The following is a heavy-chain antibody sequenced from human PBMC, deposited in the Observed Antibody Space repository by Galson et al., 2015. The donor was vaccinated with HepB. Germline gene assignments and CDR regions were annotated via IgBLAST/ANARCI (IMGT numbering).Heavy chain of an antibody. Sequence: QSGAEVKKPGESLRISCKGSGYSFTSYLISWVRQMPGKGLEWMGRIDPSDSYTNYSQSFQGHVTISADKSISTAYLQWSSLKASDTAMYYCARRRDGYNLLTLAGGIVYYGMHVWGQGTTFTVSS. D-gene: IGHD5-24*01. CDR3: ARRRDGYNLLTLAGGIVYYGMHV. CDR2: IDPSDSYT. CDR1: GYSFTSYL. J-gene: IGHJ6*02. V-gene: IGHV5-10-1*01.